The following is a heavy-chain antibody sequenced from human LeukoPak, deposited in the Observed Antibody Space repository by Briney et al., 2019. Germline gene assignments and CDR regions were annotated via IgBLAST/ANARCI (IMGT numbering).Heavy chain of an antibody. V-gene: IGHV3-30-3*01. J-gene: IGHJ4*02. CDR2: ISYDGTNK. CDR3: AGFGYCNDGSCYFPLDY. D-gene: IGHD2-15*01. CDR1: GFTFSSYA. Sequence: GGSLRLSCAASGFTFSSYAMHWVRQAPGKGLECVAVISYDGTNKFSADSVKGRFTISRDNSKNTLYLQMNSLRAEDTAVYYCAGFGYCNDGSCYFPLDYWGQGTLVTVSS.